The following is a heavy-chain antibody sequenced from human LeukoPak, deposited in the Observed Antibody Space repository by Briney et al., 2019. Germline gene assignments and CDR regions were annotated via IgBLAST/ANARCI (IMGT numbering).Heavy chain of an antibody. V-gene: IGHV4-59*08. Sequence: SETLSLTCTVSGGSISSYYWSWIRQPPGKGLKWIGYIYYSGSTNYNPSLKSRATISVDTSKNQFSLKLSSVTAADTAVYYCARLYGYYSSSHLYYYYYGMDVWGQGTTVTVSS. D-gene: IGHD6-6*01. J-gene: IGHJ6*02. CDR2: IYYSGST. CDR1: GGSISSYY. CDR3: ARLYGYYSSSHLYYYYYGMDV.